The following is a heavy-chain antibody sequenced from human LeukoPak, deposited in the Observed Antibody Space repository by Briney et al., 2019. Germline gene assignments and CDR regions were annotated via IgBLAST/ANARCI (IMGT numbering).Heavy chain of an antibody. CDR1: GYTFTSYY. V-gene: IGHV1-46*01. Sequence: ASVKVSCKASGYTFTSYYMHWVRQAPGQGLEWMGIINPSGGSTSYAQKFQGRVTMTRDTSTSTVYMELSSLRSEDTAVYYCARYYYDSSGYYGYFDYWGQGTLVTVSS. CDR2: INPSGGST. CDR3: ARYYYDSSGYYGYFDY. D-gene: IGHD3-22*01. J-gene: IGHJ4*02.